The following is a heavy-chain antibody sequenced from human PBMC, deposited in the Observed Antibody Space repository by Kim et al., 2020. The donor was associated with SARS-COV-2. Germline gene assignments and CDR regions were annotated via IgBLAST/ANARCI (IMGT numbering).Heavy chain of an antibody. CDR1: GFTVSSNY. CDR2: IYSGGST. D-gene: IGHD6-19*01. CDR3: ARGSIAVAGPYYFDY. V-gene: IGHV3-53*01. Sequence: GGSLRLSCAASGFTVSSNYMSWVRQAPGKGLEWVSVIYSGGSTYYADSVKGRFTISRDNSKNTLYLQMNSLRAEDTAVYYCARGSIAVAGPYYFDYWGQGTLVTVSS. J-gene: IGHJ4*02.